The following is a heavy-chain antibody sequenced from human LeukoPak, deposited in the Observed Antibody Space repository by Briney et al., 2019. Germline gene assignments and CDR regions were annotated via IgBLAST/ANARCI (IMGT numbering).Heavy chain of an antibody. J-gene: IGHJ5*02. CDR1: GGTFSSYA. CDR2: IIPILGIP. Sequence: SVKVSCKASGGTFSSYAISWVRQAPGQGLEWMGRIIPILGIPNYAQEFQGRVTITADKSTSTAYMELSSLRSEDTAVYYCAREGPGSSPPLAWFDPWGQGTLVTVSS. D-gene: IGHD6-13*01. V-gene: IGHV1-69*04. CDR3: AREGPGSSPPLAWFDP.